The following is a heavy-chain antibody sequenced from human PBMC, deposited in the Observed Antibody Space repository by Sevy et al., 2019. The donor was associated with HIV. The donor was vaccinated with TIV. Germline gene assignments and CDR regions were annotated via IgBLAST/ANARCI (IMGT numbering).Heavy chain of an antibody. CDR1: GFTFGDYF. CDR3: TRWKAAQSIFDY. D-gene: IGHD6-13*01. J-gene: IGHJ4*02. Sequence: GGSLRLSFTASGFTFGDYFMSWVPQAPGKGLEWVAFLKSDVYGGTVVHAASVRGRFVISRDDSKTIAYLQMNDLKTEDTGVYYCTRWKAAQSIFDYWGQGALVTVSS. V-gene: IGHV3-49*04. CDR2: LKSDVYGGTV.